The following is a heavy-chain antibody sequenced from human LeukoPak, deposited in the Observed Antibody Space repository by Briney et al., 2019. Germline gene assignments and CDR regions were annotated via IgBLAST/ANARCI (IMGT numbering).Heavy chain of an antibody. CDR2: IYYSGST. Sequence: KASETLSLTCTVSGGSISSSSYYWGWIRQPPGKGLEWIGSIYYSGSTYYNPSLKSRVSISLDTSKNQFSLKLSSVTAADTAVYYCARAIAVAGPQLGWGQGTLVTVSS. CDR1: GGSISSSSYY. CDR3: ARAIAVAGPQLG. D-gene: IGHD6-19*01. V-gene: IGHV4-39*07. J-gene: IGHJ4*02.